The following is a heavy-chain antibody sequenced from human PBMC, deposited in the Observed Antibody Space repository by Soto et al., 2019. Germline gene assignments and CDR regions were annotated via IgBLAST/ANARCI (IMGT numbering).Heavy chain of an antibody. CDR3: ARDLEAYYYASGK. V-gene: IGHV3-23*01. Sequence: EVLLLDYGGGLVQPGGSLRLSCAASGFTFSSDAMSWVRQAPGKGLEWVSGIGGSGGSRYYVDSVKGRFTISRDNSKNMLYLQMNSLRAEDTAVYYCARDLEAYYYASGKWGQGTLVTVSS. CDR1: GFTFSSDA. J-gene: IGHJ4*02. D-gene: IGHD3-10*01. CDR2: IGGSGGSR.